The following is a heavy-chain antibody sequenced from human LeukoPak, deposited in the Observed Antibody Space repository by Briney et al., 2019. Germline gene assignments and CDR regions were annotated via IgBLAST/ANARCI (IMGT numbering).Heavy chain of an antibody. CDR2: ILGSGGAT. CDR3: AKRDSSGWYYFDY. Sequence: PGGSLRLSCAASGFTFSNYAMTWVRQAPGKGLEWVSGILGSGGATHYADSVKGRFTISRDNSKNTMYMQMDSLRAEDTALYYCAKRDSSGWYYFDYWGQGTLVTVSS. J-gene: IGHJ4*02. V-gene: IGHV3-23*01. D-gene: IGHD6-19*01. CDR1: GFTFSNYA.